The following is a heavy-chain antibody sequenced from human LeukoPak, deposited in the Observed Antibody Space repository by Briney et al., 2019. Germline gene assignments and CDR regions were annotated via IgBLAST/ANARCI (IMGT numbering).Heavy chain of an antibody. Sequence: GASVKVSCKASGYTFTSYGISWVRQAPGRGLEWMGWISAYNGNTNYAQKLQGRVTMTTDTSTSTAYMELRSLRSDDTAVYYCARDGYCTNGVCSSDAFDIWGQGTMVTVSS. V-gene: IGHV1-18*01. CDR1: GYTFTSYG. D-gene: IGHD2-8*01. J-gene: IGHJ3*02. CDR3: ARDGYCTNGVCSSDAFDI. CDR2: ISAYNGNT.